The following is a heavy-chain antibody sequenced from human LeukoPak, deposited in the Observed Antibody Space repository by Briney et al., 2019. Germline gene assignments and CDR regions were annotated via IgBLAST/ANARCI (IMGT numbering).Heavy chain of an antibody. CDR3: ARDQDRGYYDGSGSQSGGFDP. Sequence: PSETLSLTCTVSGGSISSGSYYWSWIRQPAGKGLEWIGRIYTSGSTNYNPSLKSRVTISVDTSKNQFSLKLSSVTAADTAVYYCARDQDRGYYDGSGSQSGGFDPWGQGTLVTVSS. CDR1: GGSISSGSYY. CDR2: IYTSGST. D-gene: IGHD3-10*01. J-gene: IGHJ5*02. V-gene: IGHV4-61*02.